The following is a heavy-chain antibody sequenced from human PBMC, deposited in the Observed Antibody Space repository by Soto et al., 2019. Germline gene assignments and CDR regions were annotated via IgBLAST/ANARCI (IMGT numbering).Heavy chain of an antibody. V-gene: IGHV1-69*12. J-gene: IGHJ4*02. CDR2: IISIFGTA. CDR1: GGTFSSYA. Sequence: QVQLVQSGAEVKKPGSSVKVSCKASGGTFSSYAISWVRQAPGQGLEWMGGIISIFGTADYAQKFQGRVTITADESPSTAYMELSSLRSEDTAVYYSARRDYDSSGYYDLGYWGQGTLVTVSS. D-gene: IGHD3-22*01. CDR3: ARRDYDSSGYYDLGY.